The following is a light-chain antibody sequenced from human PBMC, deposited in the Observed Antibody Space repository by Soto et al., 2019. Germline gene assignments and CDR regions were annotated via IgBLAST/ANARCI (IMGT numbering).Light chain of an antibody. CDR3: AAWDDSLSGWV. CDR1: SSNIGINS. J-gene: IGLJ3*02. Sequence: QSVLTQPPSASGTPGQRVTISCSGSSSNIGINSVYWYQQLPGTAPKLLIYWNNQRPSGVPDRFSGSKSGTSASLAISGLRSEDEADYFCAAWDDSLSGWVFGGGTQLTV. V-gene: IGLV1-47*01. CDR2: WNN.